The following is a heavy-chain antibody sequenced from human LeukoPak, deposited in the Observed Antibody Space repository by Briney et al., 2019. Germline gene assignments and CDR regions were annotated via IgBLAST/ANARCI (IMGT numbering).Heavy chain of an antibody. D-gene: IGHD5-18*01. J-gene: IGHJ4*02. CDR3: ARDFGDTAPYYFDY. Sequence: VGSLRLSCAASGFTFSSYSMNWVRQAPGKGLEWVSSISSSSSYIYYADSVKGRFTISRDNAKNSLYLQMNSLRAEDTAVYYCARDFGDTAPYYFDYWGQGTLVTVSS. CDR2: ISSSSSYI. CDR1: GFTFSSYS. V-gene: IGHV3-21*01.